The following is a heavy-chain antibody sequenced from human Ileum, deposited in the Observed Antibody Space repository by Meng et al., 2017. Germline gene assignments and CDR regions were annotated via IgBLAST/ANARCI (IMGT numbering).Heavy chain of an antibody. CDR3: ARGVNKCYYGMDV. D-gene: IGHD3-10*01. CDR2: INSDGSST. J-gene: IGHJ6*02. V-gene: IGHV3-74*01. CDR1: GFTFSSYW. Sequence: GESMKISWAATGFTFSSYWMHWVRQAPGKGLGWVSRINSDGSSTRYADSVKGRFTTSRDNAKNTLYLQMKSLRAEDTAVYDCARGVNKCYYGMDVWGQGTMVTVSS.